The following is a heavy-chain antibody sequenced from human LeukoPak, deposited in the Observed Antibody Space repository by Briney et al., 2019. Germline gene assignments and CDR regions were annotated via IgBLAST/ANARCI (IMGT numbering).Heavy chain of an antibody. D-gene: IGHD2-2*01. V-gene: IGHV1-69*02. J-gene: IGHJ4*02. Sequence: SVKVSCKASGGTFSSYTISWVRQAPGQGLEWMGRIIPILGIANYAQKFQGRVTITADKSTSTAYMELSSLRSEDTAVYYCARVEVYCSSTSCSGRDWFDYWGQGTLVTVSS. CDR1: GGTFSSYT. CDR2: IIPILGIA. CDR3: ARVEVYCSSTSCSGRDWFDY.